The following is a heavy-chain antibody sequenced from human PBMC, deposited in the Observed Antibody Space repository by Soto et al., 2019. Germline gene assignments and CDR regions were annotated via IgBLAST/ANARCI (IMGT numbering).Heavy chain of an antibody. V-gene: IGHV3-21*01. Sequence: EVQLVESGGGLVKPGGSLRLSCAAFGFTFSTYSINWVRQAPGKGLEWVSSISSSSSYIYFPDSVKDRFTISRDNARNSLYLQMNSLRAEDTAVYYCARSTTGVIGGAFDIWGQGTMVTVSS. CDR3: ARSTTGVIGGAFDI. J-gene: IGHJ3*02. CDR2: ISSSSSYI. D-gene: IGHD3-16*02. CDR1: GFTFSTYS.